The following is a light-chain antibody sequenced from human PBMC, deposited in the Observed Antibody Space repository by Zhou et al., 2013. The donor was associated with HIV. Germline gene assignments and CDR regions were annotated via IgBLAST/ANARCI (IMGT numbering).Light chain of an antibody. CDR1: QSVKSN. CDR3: QQYGSSPAT. Sequence: ETVLTQSPATLSVSPGERATLSCRASQSVKSNLAWYQQKVGQAPRLLIYGASTRATGIPARFSGSGSGTDFTLTISNLEPEDFAMYYCQQYGSSPATFGLGTKVDIK. J-gene: IGKJ1*01. V-gene: IGKV3-15*01. CDR2: GAS.